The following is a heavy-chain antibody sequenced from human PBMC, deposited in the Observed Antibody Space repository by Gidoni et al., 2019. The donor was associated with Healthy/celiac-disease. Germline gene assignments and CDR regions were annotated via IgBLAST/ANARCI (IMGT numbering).Heavy chain of an antibody. V-gene: IGHV1-58*01. CDR3: AAGAFNRVGARH. CDR1: GFTFTSSA. CDR2: IVVGSGNT. Sequence: QMQLVQSGPEVKKPGTSVKVSCKASGFTFTSSAVQWVRQARGQRLEWIGWIVVGSGNTNYAQKFQERVTITRDMSTSTAYMELSSLRSEDTAVYYCAAGAFNRVGARHWGQGTLVTVSS. D-gene: IGHD1-26*01. J-gene: IGHJ4*02.